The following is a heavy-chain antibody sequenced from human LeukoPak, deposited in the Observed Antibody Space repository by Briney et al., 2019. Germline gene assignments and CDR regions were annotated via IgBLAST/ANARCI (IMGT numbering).Heavy chain of an antibody. Sequence: ASVKVSCKASGYTFTSYGISWVRQAPGQGLEWMGWISAYNGNTNYAQKLQGRVTMTTDTSTSTAYMELRSLRSDDTAVYYCARDQRVMVREVITTIDYWGQGTLVTVSS. CDR2: ISAYNGNT. J-gene: IGHJ4*02. CDR1: GYTFTSYG. CDR3: ARDQRVMVREVITTIDY. D-gene: IGHD3-10*01. V-gene: IGHV1-18*04.